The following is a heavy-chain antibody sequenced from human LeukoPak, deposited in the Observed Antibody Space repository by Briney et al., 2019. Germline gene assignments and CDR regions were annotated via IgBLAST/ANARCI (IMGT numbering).Heavy chain of an antibody. D-gene: IGHD3/OR15-3a*01. CDR3: AKQPYDFSNWFDP. Sequence: GGSLRLSCAASGFTFSSYAMSWVRQAPGKGLEWVSAISGSVGSTYYADSVKGRLTNSRDNSKNTLYLQMNSLRAEDTAVYYCAKQPYDFSNWFDPWGQGTLVTVSS. CDR1: GFTFSSYA. V-gene: IGHV3-23*01. CDR2: ISGSVGST. J-gene: IGHJ5*02.